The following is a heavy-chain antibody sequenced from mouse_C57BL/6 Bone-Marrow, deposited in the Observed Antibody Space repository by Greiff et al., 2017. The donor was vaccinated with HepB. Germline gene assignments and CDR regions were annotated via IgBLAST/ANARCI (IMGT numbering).Heavy chain of an antibody. CDR1: GFNIKDYY. J-gene: IGHJ2*01. Sequence: VQLQQSGAELVRPGASVKLSCTASGFNIKDYYMHWVNQRPEQGLEWIGRIDPEDGDTEYAPKFQGKATMTADTSANTAYLQLSSLTSEDTAVYYCTTWILRYPYYFDYWGQGTTLTVSS. D-gene: IGHD1-1*01. CDR2: IDPEDGDT. V-gene: IGHV14-1*01. CDR3: TTWILRYPYYFDY.